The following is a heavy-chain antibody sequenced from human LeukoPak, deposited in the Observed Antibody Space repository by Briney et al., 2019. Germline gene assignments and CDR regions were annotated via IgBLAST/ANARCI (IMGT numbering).Heavy chain of an antibody. CDR2: IKQYGSDI. D-gene: IGHD3-16*02. V-gene: IGHV3-7*01. Sequence: PGGSLRLSCAAPGFTFSDVLTSWVRPAPGKGLGWGANIKQYGSDIYYVDPVKGRFTISRDNVKNSLYLQMNSLRAEDTAVYYCARDAPRNSGSSLIYWGQGTLVTVSS. CDR3: ARDAPRNSGSSLIY. CDR1: GFTFSDVL. J-gene: IGHJ4*02.